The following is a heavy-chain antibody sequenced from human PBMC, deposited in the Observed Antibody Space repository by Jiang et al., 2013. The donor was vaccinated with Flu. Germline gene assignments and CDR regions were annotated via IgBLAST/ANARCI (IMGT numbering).Heavy chain of an antibody. CDR2: VYYSGTA. Sequence: PGLVKPSGTLSLTCSISGGSITAYHWSWMRQSPGKGLEWIGSVYYSGTANYNPSLKSRVSISVDTSKNQFSLKLTSVTSADTAVYYCARDASGGYNWFDPWGQGALVTVSS. CDR1: GGSITAYH. J-gene: IGHJ5*02. CDR3: ARDASGGYNWFDP. D-gene: IGHD3-22*01. V-gene: IGHV4-59*01.